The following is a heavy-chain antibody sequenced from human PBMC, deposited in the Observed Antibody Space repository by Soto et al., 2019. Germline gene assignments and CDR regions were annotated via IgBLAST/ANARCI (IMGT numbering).Heavy chain of an antibody. CDR1: GGTFSSYA. V-gene: IGHV1-69*13. D-gene: IGHD1-1*01. CDR3: AREGNRNFDY. Sequence: GASVKVSCKASGGTFSSYAISWVRQAPGQGLEWMGGIIPIFGTANYAQKFRGRVTITADESTSTAYMELSSLRSEDTAVYYCAREGNRNFDYWGQGTLVTVSS. CDR2: IIPIFGTA. J-gene: IGHJ4*02.